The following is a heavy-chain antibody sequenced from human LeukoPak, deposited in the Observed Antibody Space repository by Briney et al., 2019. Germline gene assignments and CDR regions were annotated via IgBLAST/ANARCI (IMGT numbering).Heavy chain of an antibody. J-gene: IGHJ4*02. D-gene: IGHD3-9*01. V-gene: IGHV3-23*01. Sequence: GGSLRLSCAASGFTFSSYAMSWARQAPGKGLEWVSAISGSGGSTYYADSVKGRFTISRDNSKNTLYLQMNSLRAEDTAVYYCAEVRYFDWSCFDYWGQGTLVTVSS. CDR1: GFTFSSYA. CDR2: ISGSGGST. CDR3: AEVRYFDWSCFDY.